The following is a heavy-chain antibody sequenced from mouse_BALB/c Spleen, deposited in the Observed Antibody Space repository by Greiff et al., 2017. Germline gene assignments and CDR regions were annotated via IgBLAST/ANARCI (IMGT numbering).Heavy chain of an antibody. V-gene: IGHV1S29*02. Sequence: EVQLKESGPELVKPGASVNISCKASGYTFTDYNMHWVKQSHGKSLEWIGYIYPYTGGTSYNQKFKSKAKLTVDNSSSTAYMELRSLTSEDSAVYYCARRYDYDEIAYWGKGTLVTVSA. D-gene: IGHD2-4*01. CDR2: IYPYTGGT. CDR3: ARRYDYDEIAY. J-gene: IGHJ3*01. CDR1: GYTFTDYN.